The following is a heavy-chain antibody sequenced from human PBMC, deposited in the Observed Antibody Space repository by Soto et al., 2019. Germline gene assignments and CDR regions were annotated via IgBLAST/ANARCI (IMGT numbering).Heavy chain of an antibody. CDR1: GYTFTRYT. V-gene: IGHV1-3*01. D-gene: IGHD6-6*01. J-gene: IGHJ4*02. Sequence: ASVKVSCKASGYTFTRYTMHWVRQAPGQRLEWMGWINAGNGNTKYSQKFQGRVTITRDTSASTAYMELSSLRSEDTAVYYGVRVYSEYSSAFFDYWGQGTLVTVSS. CDR2: INAGNGNT. CDR3: VRVYSEYSSAFFDY.